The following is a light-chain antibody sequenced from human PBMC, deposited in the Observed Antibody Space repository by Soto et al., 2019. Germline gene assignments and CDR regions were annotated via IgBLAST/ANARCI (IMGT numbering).Light chain of an antibody. V-gene: IGLV1-40*01. CDR1: YANIGAGYE. CDR3: QSYDNSLSGSGV. J-gene: IGLJ3*02. Sequence: QSVLTQPPSVSGAPGQRVTISCTGSYANIGAGYEVHWYQQIPGTAPKLLISGHNNRPSGVPDRFFGSKSGTSASLTIIGLQAEDEADYYCQSYDNSLSGSGVFGGGTKLTVL. CDR2: GHN.